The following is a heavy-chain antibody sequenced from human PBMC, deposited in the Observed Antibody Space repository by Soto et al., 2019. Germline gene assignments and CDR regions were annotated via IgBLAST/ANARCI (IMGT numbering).Heavy chain of an antibody. Sequence: EVQLLESGGGLVQPGGSLRLSCEASGFTFSSYPMSWVRQAPGKGLEWISGITGGATNAYYADSVKGRITISRDTSTVFLDMRSLRPDDTAVYFCARVRNNNDKRLDVWGQGTTVIVS. D-gene: IGHD2-8*01. CDR2: ITGGATNA. J-gene: IGHJ6*02. CDR1: GFTFSSYP. V-gene: IGHV3-23*01. CDR3: ARVRNNNDKRLDV.